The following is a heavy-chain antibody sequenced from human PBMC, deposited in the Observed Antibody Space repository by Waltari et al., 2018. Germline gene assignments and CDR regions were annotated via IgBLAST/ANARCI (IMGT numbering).Heavy chain of an antibody. Sequence: EVQLLESGGDLVQPGGSLSLPCAASGIPFTNYAINWVRLAPGTGLGWVSAISVSDGTYYADSVKGRFTISRDTSKNTVYLQMNGLRAEDTAVYYCATPFYNWDDPLHSWGQGTLVTVSS. J-gene: IGHJ4*02. CDR1: GIPFTNYA. CDR2: ISVSDGT. V-gene: IGHV3-23*01. D-gene: IGHD1-20*01. CDR3: ATPFYNWDDPLHS.